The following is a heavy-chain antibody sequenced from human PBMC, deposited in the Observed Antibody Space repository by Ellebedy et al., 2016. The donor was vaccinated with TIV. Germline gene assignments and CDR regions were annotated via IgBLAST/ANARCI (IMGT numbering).Heavy chain of an antibody. Sequence: PGGSLRLSCAASGFPFSSFAMHWVRQSPGKGLEWVAVIWHDGSTKYYADSVKGRFTSSRDNSKNTLFLQMNSLSAEDTALYHCVRELGQGVWNGFHHWGQGTLVTVSS. V-gene: IGHV3-33*01. CDR1: GFPFSSFA. J-gene: IGHJ4*02. D-gene: IGHD3-3*01. CDR3: VRELGQGVWNGFHH. CDR2: IWHDGSTK.